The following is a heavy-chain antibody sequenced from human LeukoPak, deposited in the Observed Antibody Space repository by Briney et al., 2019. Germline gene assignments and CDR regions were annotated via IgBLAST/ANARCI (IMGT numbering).Heavy chain of an antibody. CDR1: GYTFTAYY. D-gene: IGHD1-1*01. CDR2: INPNTGDT. CDR3: GRDDNFQFDC. Sequence: ASVKVSCKASGYTFTAYYLHWVRQAPGQGLEWMGWINPNTGDTNYAQKFQGRATMTRDTSISTAYMELRRLRSDDTAVYYCGRDDNFQFDCWGQGTLVTVSS. J-gene: IGHJ4*02. V-gene: IGHV1-2*02.